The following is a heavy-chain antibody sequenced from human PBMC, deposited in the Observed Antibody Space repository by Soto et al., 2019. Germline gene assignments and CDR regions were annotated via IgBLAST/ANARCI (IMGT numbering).Heavy chain of an antibody. J-gene: IGHJ2*01. Sequence: PGGSLRLSCAASGFTFSTFPMHWVRHAPGKGLEWVALISYDGSNEYYADSVKGRFTISRDNSKNTLYLQMNSLRAEDTALYYCARDGGLVRGFYDWYFDLWGRGALVTVSS. CDR2: ISYDGSNE. CDR3: ARDGGLVRGFYDWYFDL. V-gene: IGHV3-30-3*01. D-gene: IGHD3-10*01. CDR1: GFTFSTFP.